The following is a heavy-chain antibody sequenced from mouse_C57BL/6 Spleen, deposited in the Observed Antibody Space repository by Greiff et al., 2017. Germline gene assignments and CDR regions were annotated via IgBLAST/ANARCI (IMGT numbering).Heavy chain of an antibody. CDR2: IHPNSGST. V-gene: IGHV1-64*01. Sequence: QVQLQQPGAELVKPGASVKLSCKASGYTFTSYWMPWVKQRPGQGLEWIGMIHPNSGSTNYNEKFKSKATLTVDKSSSTAYMQLSSLTSEDSAVYYCAYYYGRGDYYAMDYWGQGTSVTVSS. J-gene: IGHJ4*01. CDR1: GYTFTSYW. D-gene: IGHD1-1*01. CDR3: AYYYGRGDYYAMDY.